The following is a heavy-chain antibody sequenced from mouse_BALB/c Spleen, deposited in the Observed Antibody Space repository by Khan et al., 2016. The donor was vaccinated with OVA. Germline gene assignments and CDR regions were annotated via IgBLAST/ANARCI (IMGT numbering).Heavy chain of an antibody. CDR1: GYKFSNYW. CDR3: ASSYYVD. CDR2: ILPGSGST. V-gene: IGHV1-9*01. D-gene: IGHD2-10*01. Sequence: QVQLKQSGTELMKPGASVKISCKASGYKFSNYWIEWVKQRPGHGLEWIVEILPGSGSTKYNVKFKGKATSTSESSSITAFMQLSSLTSDDSAVYYCASSYYVDCGQGTLVTVSA. J-gene: IGHJ3*01.